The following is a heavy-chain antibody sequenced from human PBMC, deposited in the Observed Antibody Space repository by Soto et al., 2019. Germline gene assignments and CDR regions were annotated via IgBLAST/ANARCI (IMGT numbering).Heavy chain of an antibody. CDR3: ARANYDFWSGYSNYFGMDV. D-gene: IGHD3-3*01. J-gene: IGHJ6*02. CDR1: GFTFSNYT. CDR2: ISSSSLYI. Sequence: EVQLVESGGGVVKPGGSLRVSCAASGFTFSNYTMNWVRQAPGKGLEWVSAISSSSLYIYYADSVKGRFTISRDNAKNSLYLQMNSLGAEDTAVYYCARANYDFWSGYSNYFGMDVWGQGTTVTVSS. V-gene: IGHV3-21*01.